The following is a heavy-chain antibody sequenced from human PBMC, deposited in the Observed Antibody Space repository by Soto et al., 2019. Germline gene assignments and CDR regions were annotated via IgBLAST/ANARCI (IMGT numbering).Heavy chain of an antibody. CDR1: GFTFSSYW. Sequence: GGSLRLSCAASGFTFSSYWMHWVRQAPGKGLVWVSRINSDGSSTSYADSVKGRFTISRDNAKNTLYRQMNSLRAEDTAVYYCARADQGHDYIWGSASPGSYYYYMDVWGKGTTVTVSS. CDR2: INSDGSST. V-gene: IGHV3-74*01. D-gene: IGHD3-16*01. J-gene: IGHJ6*03. CDR3: ARADQGHDYIWGSASPGSYYYYMDV.